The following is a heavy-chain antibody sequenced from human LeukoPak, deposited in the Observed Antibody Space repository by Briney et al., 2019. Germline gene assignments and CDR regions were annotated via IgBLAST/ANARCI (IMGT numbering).Heavy chain of an antibody. CDR3: AKEGGSYMSPPPPDDAFDI. D-gene: IGHD1-26*01. CDR2: IQYDGSNK. Sequence: QTGGSLRLSCAASGFTFSSYAMHWVRQAPGKGLEWVAFIQYDGSNKYYADSVKGRFTISRDNSKNTLYLQMNSLRAEDTAVYYCAKEGGSYMSPPPPDDAFDIWGQGTMVTVSS. CDR1: GFTFSSYA. V-gene: IGHV3-30*02. J-gene: IGHJ3*02.